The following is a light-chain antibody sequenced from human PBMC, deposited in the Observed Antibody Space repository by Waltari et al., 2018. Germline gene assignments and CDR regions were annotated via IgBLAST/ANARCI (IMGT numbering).Light chain of an antibody. CDR3: SSYTTTSTFYV. CDR1: SSDVGGYPY. CDR2: YVN. V-gene: IGLV2-14*03. Sequence: QSALTQPASVSGSPGQSITISCTGTSSDVGGYPYVSWYQHHPGKAPKLMIHYVNKRPSGVSNRCSGSKSGNTASLTISGLQAEDEADYYCSSYTTTSTFYVFGTGTKVTVL. J-gene: IGLJ1*01.